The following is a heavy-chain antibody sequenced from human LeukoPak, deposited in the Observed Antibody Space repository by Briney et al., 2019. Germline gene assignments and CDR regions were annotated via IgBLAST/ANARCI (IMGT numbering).Heavy chain of an antibody. CDR3: ARTSRGSYPTTDY. J-gene: IGHJ4*02. Sequence: ASVKVSXKASGYTFTGYYMHWVRQAPGQGLEWMGRINPNSGGTNYAQKFQGRVTMTRDTSISTAYMELSRLRSDDTAVYYCARTSRGSYPTTDYWGQGTLVTVSS. CDR2: INPNSGGT. D-gene: IGHD1-26*01. CDR1: GYTFTGYY. V-gene: IGHV1-2*06.